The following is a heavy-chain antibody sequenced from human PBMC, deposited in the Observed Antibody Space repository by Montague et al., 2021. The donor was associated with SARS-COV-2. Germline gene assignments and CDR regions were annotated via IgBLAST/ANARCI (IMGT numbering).Heavy chain of an antibody. J-gene: IGHJ6*02. CDR1: GGSISSSTYY. CDR2: LYNGGTT. V-gene: IGHV4-39*02. D-gene: IGHD3-16*01. Sequence: SETLSLTCNVSGGSISSSTYYWGWIRQPPGKELEWIGNLYNGGTTYYSPSLKIRVTISVDTSKNHLSLNMASVTAADTAVYYCARTSKLRESSSGNYYYHAMDVWGQGTTVTVSS. CDR3: ARTSKLRESSSGNYYYHAMDV.